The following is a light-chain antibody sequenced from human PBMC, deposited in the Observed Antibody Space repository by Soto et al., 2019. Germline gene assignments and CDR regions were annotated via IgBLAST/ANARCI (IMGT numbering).Light chain of an antibody. J-gene: IGKJ1*01. CDR3: QRRSNWPT. Sequence: EIVLTQSPATLSLSPGERATLSCRASQSVSSYLAWYQQKPGQAPRLLIHHASHRATGFSARCSVRGSGTDFTLTFSCLVPEYLAVYYCQRRSNWPTCGQGTKVNIK. V-gene: IGKV3-11*01. CDR1: QSVSSY. CDR2: HAS.